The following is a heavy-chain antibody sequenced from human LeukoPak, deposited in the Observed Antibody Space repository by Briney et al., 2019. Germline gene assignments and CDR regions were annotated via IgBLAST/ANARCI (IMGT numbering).Heavy chain of an antibody. CDR2: ISGDGIPI. D-gene: IGHD1-26*01. CDR3: ARWEGGLDT. CDR1: GFSFSDYY. V-gene: IGHV3-11*04. J-gene: IGHJ5*02. Sequence: GGSLRLSCAAAGFSFSDYYMSWVRVTPGKGLECVSYISGDGIPIYCADSVKGRLTISRDNAKHSVYLEMNSLRVEDTGVYYCARWEGGLDTWGQGTLVTVSS.